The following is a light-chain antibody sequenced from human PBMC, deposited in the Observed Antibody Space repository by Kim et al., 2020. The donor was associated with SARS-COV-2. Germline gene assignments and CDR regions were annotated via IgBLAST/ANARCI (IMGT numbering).Light chain of an antibody. J-gene: IGKJ2*01. CDR3: MQNTHWPYT. CDR2: KVS. Sequence: QPASISCRSSQSLLNTKGDTDLNWFQQRPGQSPRPLIYKVSKRDSGVPDRFSGSGSGTDFTLKISRVEAEDVGVYYCMQNTHWPYTFGQGTKLEIK. CDR1: QSLLNTKGDTD. V-gene: IGKV2-30*01.